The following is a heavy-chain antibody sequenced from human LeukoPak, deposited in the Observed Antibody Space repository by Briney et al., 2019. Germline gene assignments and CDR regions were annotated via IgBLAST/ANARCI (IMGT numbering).Heavy chain of an antibody. J-gene: IGHJ6*02. CDR2: ISSTSAYI. CDR3: AKSRVPYGSGSAGYYGMDV. D-gene: IGHD3-10*01. V-gene: IGHV3-21*04. CDR1: GFALKSYS. Sequence: GGSLRLSCAGSGFALKSYSLSWVRQAPGKGLEWVSSISSTSAYIYYADSVKGRFTISRDNVDNVVYLQMNSLRAEDTAVYYCAKSRVPYGSGSAGYYGMDVWGQGTTVTVSS.